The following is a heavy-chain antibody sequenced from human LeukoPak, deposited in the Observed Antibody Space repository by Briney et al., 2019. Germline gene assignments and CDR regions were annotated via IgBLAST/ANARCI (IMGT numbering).Heavy chain of an antibody. V-gene: IGHV1-2*02. J-gene: IGHJ5*02. CDR3: ASSITTFGVVITPGDWFDP. D-gene: IGHD3-3*01. CDR1: GYTFTGYY. Sequence: GASVKVSCKASGYTFTGYYMHWVRQAPGQGLEWMGWINPNSGGTNYAQKFQGRVTMTRDTSISTAYMELSRLRSDDTAVYYCASSITTFGVVITPGDWFDPWGQGTLVTVSS. CDR2: INPNSGGT.